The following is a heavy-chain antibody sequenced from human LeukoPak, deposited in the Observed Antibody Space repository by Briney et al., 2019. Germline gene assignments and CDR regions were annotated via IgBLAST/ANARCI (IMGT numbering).Heavy chain of an antibody. CDR1: GFTVSSNY. D-gene: IGHD6-25*01. CDR3: ARDSSGNFDY. CDR2: IYSGGST. V-gene: IGHV3-53*01. Sequence: GGSLKLSCAASGFTVSSNYMSWVRQAPGKGLEWVSVIYSGGSTYYADSVKGRFTISRDNSKNTLYLQMNSLRAEDTAVYYCARDSSGNFDYWGQGTLVTVSS. J-gene: IGHJ4*02.